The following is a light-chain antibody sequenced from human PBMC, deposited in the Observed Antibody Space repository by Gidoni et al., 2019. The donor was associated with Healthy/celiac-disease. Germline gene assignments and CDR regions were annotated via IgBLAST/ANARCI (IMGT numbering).Light chain of an antibody. CDR2: DAS. V-gene: IGKV3-11*01. Sequence: IVLTQSPATLSLSPGERATLSCRASQSVSSYLAWYQQKPGQAPRLLIYDASNRATGIPARFSGSGSGTDFTLTISSLEPEDFAVYYCQQRSNWPTFXGXTKVEIK. J-gene: IGKJ4*01. CDR1: QSVSSY. CDR3: QQRSNWPT.